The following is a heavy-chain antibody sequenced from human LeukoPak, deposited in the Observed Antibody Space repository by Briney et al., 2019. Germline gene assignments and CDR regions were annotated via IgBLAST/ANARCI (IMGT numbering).Heavy chain of an antibody. CDR1: GYTLTELS. J-gene: IGHJ3*02. CDR3: ATASRYQSGLGDAFDI. Sequence: ASVKVSCKVSGYTLTELSMHWVRQAPGKGLEWMGGFDPEDGETIYAQKFQGRVTMTEDTSTDTAYMELSSLRSEDTAVYYCATASRYQSGLGDAFDIWGQGTMVTVSS. V-gene: IGHV1-24*01. CDR2: FDPEDGET. D-gene: IGHD5-12*01.